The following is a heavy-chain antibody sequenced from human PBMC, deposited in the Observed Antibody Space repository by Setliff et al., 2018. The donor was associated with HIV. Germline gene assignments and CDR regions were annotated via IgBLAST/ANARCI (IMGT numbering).Heavy chain of an antibody. CDR2: IYSGGST. D-gene: IGHD3-10*01. Sequence: SETLSLTCAVYGGSFSGYNWDWIRQPPGTGLEWLGCIYSGGSTNYNPSLESRVTISLDTSKNQFSLRLTSVTAADTAVYYCARVRSYGSAYDAFDVWGPGTMVTVSS. CDR1: GGSFSGYN. V-gene: IGHV4-4*08. CDR3: ARVRSYGSAYDAFDV. J-gene: IGHJ3*01.